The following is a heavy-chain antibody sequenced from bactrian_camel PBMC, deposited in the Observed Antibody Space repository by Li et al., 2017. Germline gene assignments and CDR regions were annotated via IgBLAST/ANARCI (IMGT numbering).Heavy chain of an antibody. V-gene: IGHV3S40*01. CDR1: GFTFNTAD. D-gene: IGHD4*01. Sequence: DVQLVESGGGLVQPGGSLRLSCAASGFTFNTADMSWVRQAPGRALEWVSTISKGGHNIYYTESVRGRFTIARDNAKNTLYRQMNSLKPEDTAVYHCAATASGWRLYGDCARVLLNWTPGTQVTVS. CDR2: ISKGGHNI. J-gene: IGHJ4*01.